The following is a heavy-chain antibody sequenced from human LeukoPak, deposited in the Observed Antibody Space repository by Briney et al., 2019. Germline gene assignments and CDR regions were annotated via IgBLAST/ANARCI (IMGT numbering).Heavy chain of an antibody. J-gene: IGHJ4*02. V-gene: IGHV1-3*01. Sequence: GASVKVSCKASGYTFTSYAMHWVRQAPGQRLEWMGWINAGNGNTKYSQEFQGRVTITRDTSTSTVYMELRSLRSDDTAVYYCASAREPVECDYWGQGTLVTVSS. CDR3: ASAREPVECDY. CDR1: GYTFTSYA. D-gene: IGHD1-14*01. CDR2: INAGNGNT.